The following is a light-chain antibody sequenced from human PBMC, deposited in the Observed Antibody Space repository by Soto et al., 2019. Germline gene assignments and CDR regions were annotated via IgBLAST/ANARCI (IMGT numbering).Light chain of an antibody. CDR1: QSVRSNY. CDR2: DAS. Sequence: EIVLTQSPATLSLSPGERATLSCRASQSVRSNYLARYQQKPGQAPRFLIYDASSRATGIPDRFSGSGSGTDFTLTISRLEPEDFAVYYCQQYGSSPLTFGGGTKVEIK. CDR3: QQYGSSPLT. V-gene: IGKV3-20*01. J-gene: IGKJ4*01.